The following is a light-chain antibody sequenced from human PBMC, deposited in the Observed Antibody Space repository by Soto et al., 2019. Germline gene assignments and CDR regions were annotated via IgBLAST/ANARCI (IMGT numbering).Light chain of an antibody. Sequence: RLTQSPSRLSASVGDTVTLSCRARQDISTYLAWYQQKPGKAPTLLIFGASSLHNGGPPRFAGRGSGSEFTLTINRLQPDDFETYYCQHYTRYSAPFGQGTRV. CDR1: QDISTY. CDR2: GAS. J-gene: IGKJ5*01. CDR3: QHYTRYSAP. V-gene: IGKV1-5*01.